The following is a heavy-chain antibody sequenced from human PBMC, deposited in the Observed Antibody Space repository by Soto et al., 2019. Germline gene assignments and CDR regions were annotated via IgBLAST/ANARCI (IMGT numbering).Heavy chain of an antibody. CDR1: GFTFSSYW. CDR3: ANLRVWSPDP. CDR2: INSDGSST. D-gene: IGHD3-3*01. J-gene: IGHJ5*02. Sequence: GGSLRLSCAASGFTFSSYWMHWVRQAPGKGLVWVSRINSDGSSTNYADSVKGRFTISRDNAKNTLYLQMNSLRAEDTSVYYCANLRVWSPDPWGQGTLVTVSS. V-gene: IGHV3-74*01.